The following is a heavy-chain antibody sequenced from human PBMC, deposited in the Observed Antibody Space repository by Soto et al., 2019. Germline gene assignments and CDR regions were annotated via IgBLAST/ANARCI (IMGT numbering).Heavy chain of an antibody. J-gene: IGHJ4*02. V-gene: IGHV3-23*01. CDR1: GITFSSYA. Sequence: EVQLLESGGGLVQPGGSLRLSCAASGITFSSYAMSWVRQAPGKGLEWVSAISGSGGSTYYADSVKGRFTISRDNSKNTLYLQMNSLRAEDTAVYYCAKGQGGYSGYDYYYFDYWGQGTLVTVSS. D-gene: IGHD5-12*01. CDR2: ISGSGGST. CDR3: AKGQGGYSGYDYYYFDY.